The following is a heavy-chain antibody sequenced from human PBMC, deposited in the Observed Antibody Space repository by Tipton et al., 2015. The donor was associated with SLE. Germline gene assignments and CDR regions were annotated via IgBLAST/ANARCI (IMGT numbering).Heavy chain of an antibody. J-gene: IGHJ3*02. V-gene: IGHV3-49*03. CDR3: TRGRLSFKADLYAGTEAFDI. CDR1: GFTFGDYA. CDR2: IRSKAYGGTT. D-gene: IGHD6-13*01. Sequence: SLRLSCTASGFTFGDYAMSWFRQAPGKGLEWVGFIRSKAYGGTTEYAASVKGRFTISRDDSKSIAYLQMNSLKTEDTAVYYCTRGRLSFKADLYAGTEAFDIWGQGTMVTVSS.